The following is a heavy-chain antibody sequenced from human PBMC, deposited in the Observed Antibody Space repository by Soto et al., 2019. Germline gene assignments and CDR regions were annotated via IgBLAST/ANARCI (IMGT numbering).Heavy chain of an antibody. CDR1: GFTFSSYA. CDR3: ARDGKDCSSTSCYGSFDY. Sequence: GGSLRLSCAASGFTFSSYAMSWVRQAPGKGLEWVSAISGSGGSTYYADSVKGRFTISRDNSKNTLYLQMNSLRAEDTALYYCARDGKDCSSTSCYGSFDYWGQGTLVTVSS. CDR2: ISGSGGST. D-gene: IGHD2-2*01. J-gene: IGHJ4*02. V-gene: IGHV3-23*01.